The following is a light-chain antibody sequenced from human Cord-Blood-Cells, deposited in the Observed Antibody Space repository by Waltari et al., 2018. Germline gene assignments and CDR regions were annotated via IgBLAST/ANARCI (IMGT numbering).Light chain of an antibody. CDR1: QSISSY. CDR2: AAS. Sequence: DIQMTQSPSSLSASVGDRVTITCRESQSISSYLNWYQQKPGKAPKLLIYAASSLQSGVPSRFSGSGSGTDFTLTISSLQPEDFATYYCQQSYSTPWTFGQGTKLEIK. CDR3: QQSYSTPWT. V-gene: IGKV1-39*01. J-gene: IGKJ2*01.